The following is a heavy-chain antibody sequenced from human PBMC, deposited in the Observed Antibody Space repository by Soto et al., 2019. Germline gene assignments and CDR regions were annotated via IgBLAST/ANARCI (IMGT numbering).Heavy chain of an antibody. CDR3: ARDGPPTDY. V-gene: IGHV1-18*01. J-gene: IGHJ4*02. CDR2: INTDNGNT. Sequence: ASVKVSCKASGYTFTNSGIIWVRQAPGQGLEWLGWINTDNGNTNYAQHLQGRVTMTTDTSTSTAYMELRSLRSDDTAVYYCARDGPPTDYWGQGTLVTVSS. CDR1: GYTFTNSG.